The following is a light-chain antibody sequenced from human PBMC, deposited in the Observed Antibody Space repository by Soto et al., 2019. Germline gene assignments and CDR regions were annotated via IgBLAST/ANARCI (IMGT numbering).Light chain of an antibody. CDR1: QSVSNY. Sequence: EIVLTPSPATLSLSPEERDTLSFRASQSVSNYVDWYQQKPGQAPRLIIYDASNRATGIPDMFSGRGAGTEFSLTISRLDPEDFAVYYCQQYDTAPRTFGQGTKVDIK. V-gene: IGKV3-11*01. CDR3: QQYDTAPRT. J-gene: IGKJ1*01. CDR2: DAS.